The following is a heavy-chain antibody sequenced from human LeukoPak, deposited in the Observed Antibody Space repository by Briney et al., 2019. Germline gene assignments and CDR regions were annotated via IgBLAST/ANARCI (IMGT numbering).Heavy chain of an antibody. J-gene: IGHJ4*02. CDR3: ARDQERYSSGWSFDY. D-gene: IGHD6-19*01. V-gene: IGHV1-18*01. CDR1: GYTFTTYG. Sequence: ASVKVSCKASGYTFTTYGFTCVRQAPGQGLEWMGWISAYNGNTNYAQKFQGRVTMTTDTSTSTAYMELRSLRSDDTAVYYCARDQERYSSGWSFDYWGQGTLVAVSS. CDR2: ISAYNGNT.